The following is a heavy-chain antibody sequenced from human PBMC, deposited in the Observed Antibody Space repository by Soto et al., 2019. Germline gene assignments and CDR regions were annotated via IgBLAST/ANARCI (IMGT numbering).Heavy chain of an antibody. V-gene: IGHV4-30-2*01. J-gene: IGHJ4*02. Sequence: QLQLQESGSGLVKPSQTLSLTCAVSGGSISSGGYSWSWIRQPPGKGLEWIGYIYHSGSTYYNPPPKSRVTISVARSKTQFSLKLSSVTAADTAVYYCAGGPGVARNYWGQGTLVTVSS. CDR3: AGGPGVARNY. CDR2: IYHSGST. CDR1: GGSISSGGYS. D-gene: IGHD5-12*01.